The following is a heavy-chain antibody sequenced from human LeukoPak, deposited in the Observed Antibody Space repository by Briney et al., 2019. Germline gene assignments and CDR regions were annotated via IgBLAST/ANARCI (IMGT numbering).Heavy chain of an antibody. CDR1: GGSISSSSYY. Sequence: PSETLSLTCTVSGGSISSSSYYWGWLRQPPGMGLEWIGSIYYSGTTYYNPSLKSRVTVSVDTSKNQFSLKLSSVTAADTAVYYCARHDNRGYYSLHYWGQGALVTVS. CDR2: IYYSGTT. D-gene: IGHD3-22*01. V-gene: IGHV4-39*01. CDR3: ARHDNRGYYSLHY. J-gene: IGHJ4*02.